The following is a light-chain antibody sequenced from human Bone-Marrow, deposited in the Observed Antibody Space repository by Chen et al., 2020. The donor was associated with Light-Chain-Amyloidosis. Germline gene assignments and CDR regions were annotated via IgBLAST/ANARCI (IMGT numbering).Light chain of an antibody. CDR2: DAS. J-gene: IGKJ1*01. CDR1: QSVSNNY. CDR3: QQYCCSPRT. Sequence: EIVLTQSPGTLSLSPGERATLSCRASQSVSNNYFAWVQQKPGQAPRLLIYDASTRATGIPDRVSGSGSGTDFTLTISRLEAGDFAVYYCQQYCCSPRTFGQGTKVEI. V-gene: IGKV3-20*01.